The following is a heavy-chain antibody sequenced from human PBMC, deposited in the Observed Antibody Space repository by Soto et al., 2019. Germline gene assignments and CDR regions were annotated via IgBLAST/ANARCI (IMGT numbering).Heavy chain of an antibody. CDR1: GGSFSGCY. J-gene: IGHJ5*02. Sequence: SETLSLTCAVYGGSFSGCYWSWIRQPPGKGLEWIGEINHSGSTNYNPSLKSRVTISVDTSKNRFSLKLSSVTAADTAVYYCARGPKQYYYGSGSRYNWFDPWGQGTLVTVSS. V-gene: IGHV4-34*01. CDR3: ARGPKQYYYGSGSRYNWFDP. CDR2: INHSGST. D-gene: IGHD3-10*01.